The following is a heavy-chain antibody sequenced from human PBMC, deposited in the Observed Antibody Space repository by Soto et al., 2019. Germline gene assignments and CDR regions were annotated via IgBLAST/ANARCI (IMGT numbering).Heavy chain of an antibody. V-gene: IGHV4-4*02. D-gene: IGHD3-10*01. Sequence: SETLSLTCAVSGGSISTDNWWSWVRQPPGKGLEWIGEMYHSGDSNFNPSLKSRVTISVDKSKNQFSMQMASVTAADTALYYCTKASASSMLRGVVINWGRGTQVTVSS. J-gene: IGHJ4*02. CDR3: TKASASSMLRGVVIN. CDR1: GGSISTDNW. CDR2: MYHSGDS.